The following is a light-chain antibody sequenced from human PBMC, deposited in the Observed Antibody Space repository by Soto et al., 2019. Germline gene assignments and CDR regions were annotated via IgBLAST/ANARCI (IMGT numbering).Light chain of an antibody. J-gene: IGLJ1*01. CDR2: SNS. CDR3: QSYDSSQKV. Sequence: QSVLTQPPSVSGAPGQRVTISCTGSSSNIGAGYDVHWYQQLPGTAPKLLIYSNSNRPSGVPDRFSGSKSGTSASLAITGLQAEDEADYYCQSYDSSQKVFGTGTKVTVL. CDR1: SSNIGAGYD. V-gene: IGLV1-40*01.